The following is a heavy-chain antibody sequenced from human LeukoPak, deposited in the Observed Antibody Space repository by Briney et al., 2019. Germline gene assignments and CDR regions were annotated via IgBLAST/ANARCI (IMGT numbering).Heavy chain of an antibody. CDR1: GFTFSSYS. J-gene: IGHJ6*03. D-gene: IGHD2-15*01. V-gene: IGHV3-21*01. CDR3: ARGALAYCSGGSCYAYYYMDV. Sequence: GGSLRLSCAPSGFTFSSYSMNWVRQAPGKGLEWVSSISSSSSYIYYADSVKGRFTISRDNAKNSLYLQMNSLRAEDTAVYYCARGALAYCSGGSCYAYYYMDVWGKGTTVTNSS. CDR2: ISSSSSYI.